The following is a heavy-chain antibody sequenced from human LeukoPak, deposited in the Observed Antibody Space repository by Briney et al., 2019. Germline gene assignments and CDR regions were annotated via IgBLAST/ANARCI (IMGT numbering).Heavy chain of an antibody. V-gene: IGHV4-39*07. CDR3: ARDHVVVPAAIVLGNWFDP. CDR1: GGSISSSSYY. D-gene: IGHD2-2*01. J-gene: IGHJ5*02. Sequence: PSETLSLTCTVSGGSISSSSYYWGWIRQPPGKGLEWIGSIYYSGSTYYNPSLKSRVTISVDTSKNQFSLKLSSVTAADTAVYYCARDHVVVPAAIVLGNWFDPWGQGTLVTVSS. CDR2: IYYSGST.